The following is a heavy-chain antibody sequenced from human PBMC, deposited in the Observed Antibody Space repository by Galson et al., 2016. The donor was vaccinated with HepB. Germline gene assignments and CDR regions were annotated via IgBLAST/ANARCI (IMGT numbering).Heavy chain of an antibody. V-gene: IGHV3-43*01. D-gene: IGHD4-23*01. Sequence: SLRLSCAVSGFTFDDFTMHWVRQAPGQGLEWVSLVNWNGKDTFYADSVEGRFIVSRDNNRYYLYLQIHSLRTEVTARYFCVKELFPAGRGKAVDAFGSWGHGTMVTVSS. J-gene: IGHJ3*01. CDR1: GFTFDDFT. CDR2: VNWNGKDT. CDR3: VKELFPAGRGKAVDAFGS.